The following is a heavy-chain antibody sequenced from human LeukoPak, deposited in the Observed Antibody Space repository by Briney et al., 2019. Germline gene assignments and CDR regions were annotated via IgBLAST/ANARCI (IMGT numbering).Heavy chain of an antibody. CDR1: GYTFTSYD. D-gene: IGHD6-13*01. CDR3: ARAPYSSSWYGFDY. Sequence: GASVKVSCKASGYTFTSYDIHWVRQATGQGLEWMGWMNPNSGNTGYAQKFQGRVTMTRNTSISTAYMELSSLRSEDTAVYYCARAPYSSSWYGFDYWGQGTLVTVSS. J-gene: IGHJ4*02. V-gene: IGHV1-8*01. CDR2: MNPNSGNT.